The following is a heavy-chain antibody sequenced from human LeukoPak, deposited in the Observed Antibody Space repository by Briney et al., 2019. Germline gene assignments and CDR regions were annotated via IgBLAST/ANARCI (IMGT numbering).Heavy chain of an antibody. Sequence: SQTLSLTCTVSGGSISSGGYYWSWIRQHPGKGLEWIGYIYYSGSTNYNPSLKSRVTISVDTSKNQFSLKLSSVTAADTAVYYCARGGRQPVDYWGQGTLVTVSS. CDR3: ARGGRQPVDY. J-gene: IGHJ4*02. V-gene: IGHV4-31*03. CDR1: GGSISSGGYY. CDR2: IYYSGST.